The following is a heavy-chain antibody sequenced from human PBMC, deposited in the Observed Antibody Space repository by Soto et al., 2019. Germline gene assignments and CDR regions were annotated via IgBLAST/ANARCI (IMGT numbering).Heavy chain of an antibody. J-gene: IGHJ5*02. D-gene: IGHD2-15*01. Sequence: QVQLVQSGAEVKKPGSSVKVSCKASGGTFSTYTFSWVRPAPGQGLEWMGRIIPIFGTPYYAQKFQGRVTITADKSTSTVYMELSSLRSDDTAVYFCARGLECRGYCLDKPTWFAPWGQGTLVTVSS. CDR1: GGTFSTYT. CDR3: ARGLECRGYCLDKPTWFAP. CDR2: IIPIFGTP. V-gene: IGHV1-69*06.